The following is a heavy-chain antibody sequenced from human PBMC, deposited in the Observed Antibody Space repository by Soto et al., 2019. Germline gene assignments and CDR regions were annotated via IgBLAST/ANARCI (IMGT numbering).Heavy chain of an antibody. V-gene: IGHV3-74*01. CDR1: GFAFNTYW. CDR3: VRDRNWQLDDC. J-gene: IGHJ4*02. D-gene: IGHD1-1*01. Sequence: PGGSLRLSCAASGFAFNTYWMHWVRQAPGKGLVWVSRINGDGSSTSYADSVKGRFTISRDNAKDTLYLQMNSLRGEDTAVYYCVRDRNWQLDDCWGQGTLVTVSS. CDR2: INGDGSST.